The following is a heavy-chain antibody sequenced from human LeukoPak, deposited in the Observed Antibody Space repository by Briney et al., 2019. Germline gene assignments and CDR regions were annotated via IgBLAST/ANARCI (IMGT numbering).Heavy chain of an antibody. CDR2: INPSGGST. CDR1: GYTFISYY. Sequence: PSVKLSCKTSGYTFISYYIHWVRHAPGQGLEWMGIINPSGGSTRYAQKFQGRVTMTRDTSTGTIYMELSSLRSEDTAVYFCARDSGTVSDAFDIWGQGTMVTVSS. V-gene: IGHV1-46*01. CDR3: ARDSGTVSDAFDI. D-gene: IGHD4-11*01. J-gene: IGHJ3*02.